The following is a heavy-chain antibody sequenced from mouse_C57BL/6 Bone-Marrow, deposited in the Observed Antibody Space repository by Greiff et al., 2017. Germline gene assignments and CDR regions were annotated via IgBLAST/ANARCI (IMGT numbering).Heavy chain of an antibody. CDR3: ARSTVVADYWYFDV. CDR2: IYPGSGST. CDR1: GYTFTSYW. J-gene: IGHJ1*03. D-gene: IGHD1-1*01. V-gene: IGHV1-55*01. Sequence: QVQLQQSGAELVKPGASVKMSCKASGYTFTSYWITWVKQRPGQGLEWIGDIYPGSGSTNYNEKFKSKATLTVYTSSSTAYMQLSSLTSEDSAVYYCARSTVVADYWYFDVWGTGTTVTVSS.